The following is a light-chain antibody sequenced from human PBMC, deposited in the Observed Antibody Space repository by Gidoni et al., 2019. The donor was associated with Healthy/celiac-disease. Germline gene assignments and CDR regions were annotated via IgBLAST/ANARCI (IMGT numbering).Light chain of an antibody. CDR3: QQYNSYPRT. Sequence: TQSPSVGDRVTITCRASQSISSWLAWYQQKPGKAPKLLIYKASSLESGVPSRFSGSGSGTEFTLTISSLQPDDFATYYCQQYNSYPRTFGQGTKVEIK. J-gene: IGKJ1*01. V-gene: IGKV1-5*03. CDR2: KAS. CDR1: QSISSW.